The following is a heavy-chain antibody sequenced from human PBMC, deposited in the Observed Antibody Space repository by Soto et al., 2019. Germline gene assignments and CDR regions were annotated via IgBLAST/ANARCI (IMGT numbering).Heavy chain of an antibody. CDR1: GGSVSSGSYY. D-gene: IGHD3-16*02. Sequence: QVQLQESGPGLVKPSETLSLTCTVSGGSVSSGSYYWSWIRQPPGKGLEWIGYIYYSGSTNYNPSLKSRVTISVDTSKHQFSLKLSSVTAADTAVYYCARFTFGGVIAPYYFDYWGQGTLVTVSS. J-gene: IGHJ4*02. V-gene: IGHV4-61*01. CDR3: ARFTFGGVIAPYYFDY. CDR2: IYYSGST.